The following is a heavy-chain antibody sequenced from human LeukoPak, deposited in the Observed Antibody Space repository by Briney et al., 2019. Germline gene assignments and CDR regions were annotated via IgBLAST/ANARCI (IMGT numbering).Heavy chain of an antibody. D-gene: IGHD3-9*01. Sequence: ASVKVSCKASGYTFTSYGVSWVRQAPGQGLEWMGWISAYNGNTNYAQKLQGRVTMTTDTSTSTAYMELRSLRSDDTAVYYCASCGYFDCLNWFDPWGQGTLVTVSS. CDR3: ASCGYFDCLNWFDP. CDR1: GYTFTSYG. J-gene: IGHJ5*02. CDR2: ISAYNGNT. V-gene: IGHV1-18*01.